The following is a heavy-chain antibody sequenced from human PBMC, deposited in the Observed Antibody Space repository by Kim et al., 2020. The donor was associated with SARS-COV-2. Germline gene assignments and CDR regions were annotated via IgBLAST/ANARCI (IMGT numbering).Heavy chain of an antibody. CDR1: GFTFSSFA. D-gene: IGHD4-4*01. CDR2: ISGSGGST. Sequence: GGSLRLSCAASGFTFSSFATSWVRQAPGKGLEWVSAISGSGGSTHYADSGQGRFTISSDTSKSTLSLQVNSLRAEDTAAYSCAKVGFRGGTTDYWYFDLWGRGTGDTVSS. V-gene: IGHV3-23*01. J-gene: IGHJ2*01. CDR3: AKVGFRGGTTDYWYFDL.